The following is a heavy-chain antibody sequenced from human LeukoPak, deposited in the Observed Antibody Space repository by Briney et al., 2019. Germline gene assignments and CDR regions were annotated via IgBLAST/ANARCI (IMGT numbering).Heavy chain of an antibody. CDR1: GYTFTSYN. CDR3: ARLNKGGYYSFDY. Sequence: GASVKVSCKASGYTFTSYNINWVRQATGQGLEWMGWMSPNSGNTGFVQKFQGRVTMTRNTSISTAYMELSSLRSEDTAVYYCARLNKGGYYSFDYWGQGTLVTVSS. V-gene: IGHV1-8*01. CDR2: MSPNSGNT. J-gene: IGHJ4*02. D-gene: IGHD3-3*01.